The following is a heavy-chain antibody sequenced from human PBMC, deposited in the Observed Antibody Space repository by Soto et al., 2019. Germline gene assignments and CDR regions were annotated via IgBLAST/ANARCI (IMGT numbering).Heavy chain of an antibody. J-gene: IGHJ5*01. CDR3: TGGPPNWGFDS. Sequence: ASVKVSCKASGYTFTSYAMHWVRQAPGQRLEWMGWMSPGNGNTRYAQKFQDRVTMTRGTSTSTAYMELSSLTSEDTAVYYCTGGPPNWGFDSWGQGTPVTVSS. V-gene: IGHV1-3*01. CDR1: GYTFTSYA. D-gene: IGHD7-27*01. CDR2: MSPGNGNT.